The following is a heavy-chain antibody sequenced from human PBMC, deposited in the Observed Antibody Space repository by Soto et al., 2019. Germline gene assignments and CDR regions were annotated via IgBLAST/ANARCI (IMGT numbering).Heavy chain of an antibody. CDR3: SRGPSNCGGDCYRGGGSVYFLH. Sequence: QVQLVQSGAEVKKPGSSVKVSCKASGGTFSSYAISWVRQAPGQGLEWLGGIIPSFGTANYAQKFQGRVTITGDYSTSTAYIELISLRSEDTAVYYCSRGPSNCGGDCYRGGGSVYFLHWGQGTLVTVSS. CDR1: GGTFSSYA. J-gene: IGHJ1*01. V-gene: IGHV1-69*01. D-gene: IGHD2-21*02. CDR2: IIPSFGTA.